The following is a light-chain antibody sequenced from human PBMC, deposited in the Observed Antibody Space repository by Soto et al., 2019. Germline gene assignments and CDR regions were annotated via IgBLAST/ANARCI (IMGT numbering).Light chain of an antibody. CDR3: QQRSNWSYT. CDR1: QSVSSY. J-gene: IGKJ2*01. Sequence: EIVLTQSPATLSLSPGERATLSFRASQSVSSYLAWYQQKPGQAPRLLIYDASNRATGIPARFSGSGSGTDFTLTISGLDPEDFAVYYCQQRSNWSYTFGQGTKLEIK. CDR2: DAS. V-gene: IGKV3-11*01.